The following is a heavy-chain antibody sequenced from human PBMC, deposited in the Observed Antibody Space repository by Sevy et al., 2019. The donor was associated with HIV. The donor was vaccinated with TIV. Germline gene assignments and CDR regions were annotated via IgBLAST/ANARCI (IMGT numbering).Heavy chain of an antibody. CDR1: GGTFSSHA. CDR2: IIPIYGTI. D-gene: IGHD1-7*01. Sequence: ASVKFSCKASGGTFSSHAISWVRQAPGQGLEWMGGIIPIYGTINYAQKFQGRVTITADESTSKVYMVLSSLRPDDAAVYYCAREVTGTTYGFDPWGQGTLVTVSS. J-gene: IGHJ5*02. V-gene: IGHV1-69*13. CDR3: AREVTGTTYGFDP.